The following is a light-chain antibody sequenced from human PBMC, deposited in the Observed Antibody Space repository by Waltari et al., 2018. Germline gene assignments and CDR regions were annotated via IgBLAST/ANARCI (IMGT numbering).Light chain of an antibody. CDR3: SSYTSISTLV. CDR2: DVS. J-gene: IGLJ3*02. Sequence: QSALTQPASVSGSPGQSITISCTGTSSDVGGYTYVSWFQQHPGRAPKLMIYDVSKRPSGVSNRFSGSKSGNAASLTISGLQAEDEADYYCSSYTSISTLVFGVGTKVTVL. CDR1: SSDVGGYTY. V-gene: IGLV2-14*01.